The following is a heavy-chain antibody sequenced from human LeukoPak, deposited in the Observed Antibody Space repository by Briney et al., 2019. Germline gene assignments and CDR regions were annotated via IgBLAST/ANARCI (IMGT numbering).Heavy chain of an antibody. Sequence: GGSLRLSCAASGFTVSSNEMSWVRQAPGKGLEWVSSISGGSTYYADSRKGRFTISRDNSKNTLHLQMNSLRAEDTAVYYCATGVTNVGGGYWGQGTLVTVSS. CDR1: GFTVSSNE. J-gene: IGHJ4*02. CDR3: ATGVTNVGGGY. D-gene: IGHD2-8*02. V-gene: IGHV3-38-3*01. CDR2: ISGGST.